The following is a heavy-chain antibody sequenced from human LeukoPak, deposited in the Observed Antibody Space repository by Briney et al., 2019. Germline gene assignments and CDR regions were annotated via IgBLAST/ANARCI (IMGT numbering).Heavy chain of an antibody. CDR3: ARHGDRIAAAGYFDY. D-gene: IGHD6-13*01. V-gene: IGHV4-34*01. Sequence: SETLSLTCAVYGGSFSGYYWSWIRQPPGKGLEWIGEINHSGSTNYNPSLKSRVTISVDTSKNQFSLKLSSVTAADTAVYYCARHGDRIAAAGYFDYWVQGTLVTVSS. CDR1: GGSFSGYY. CDR2: INHSGST. J-gene: IGHJ4*02.